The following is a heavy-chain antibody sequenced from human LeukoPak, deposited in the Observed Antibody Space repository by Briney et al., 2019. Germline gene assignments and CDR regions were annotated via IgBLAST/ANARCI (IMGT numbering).Heavy chain of an antibody. D-gene: IGHD2-2*02. J-gene: IGHJ4*02. Sequence: PSETLSLTCTVSGYSISSGYYWGWIRQPPGKGLEWIGSIYHSGSTYYNPSLKSRVTISVDTSKNQFSLKLSSVTAADTAVYYCAGQGYCSSTSCYTLSSYFDYWGQGTLATVSS. V-gene: IGHV4-38-2*02. CDR1: GYSISSGYY. CDR3: AGQGYCSSTSCYTLSSYFDY. CDR2: IYHSGST.